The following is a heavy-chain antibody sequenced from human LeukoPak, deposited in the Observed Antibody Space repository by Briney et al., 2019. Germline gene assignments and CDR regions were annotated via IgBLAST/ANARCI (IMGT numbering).Heavy chain of an antibody. V-gene: IGHV3-49*04. J-gene: IGHJ4*02. CDR2: IRSQIYGGTP. CDR1: GFTFNSYS. CDR3: TRDQTPYY. Sequence: GGPLRLSCAASGFTFNSYSMTWVRQAPGKGLEWVGFIRSQIYGGTPEYAASVKGRFTISRDDSEGVAYLQMNSLKTEDTAVYYCTRDQTPYYWGQGTLVTVSS.